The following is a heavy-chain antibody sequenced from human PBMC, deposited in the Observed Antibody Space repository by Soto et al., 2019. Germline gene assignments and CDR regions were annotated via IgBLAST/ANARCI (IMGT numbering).Heavy chain of an antibody. V-gene: IGHV3-33*08. CDR2: IWYDGSDK. Sequence: GGSLRLSCAASGFTFNSYSMNWVRQAPGKGLEWVAVIWYDGSDKYYEDSVKGRFTISRDNSKNTLYLQMNSLRVEDTAVYYCARDTMVRPPYGIDVWGQGTTVTVSS. CDR3: ARDTMVRPPYGIDV. CDR1: GFTFNSYS. D-gene: IGHD3-10*01. J-gene: IGHJ6*02.